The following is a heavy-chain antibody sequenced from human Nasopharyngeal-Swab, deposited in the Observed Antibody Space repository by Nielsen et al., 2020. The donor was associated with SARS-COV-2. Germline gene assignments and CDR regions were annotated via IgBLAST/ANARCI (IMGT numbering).Heavy chain of an antibody. CDR2: IYYSGST. CDR3: ARDGDYTDV. D-gene: IGHD4-11*01. J-gene: IGHJ6*02. V-gene: IGHV4-59*13. CDR1: GGSISSYY. Sequence: SETLSLTCTVPGGSISSYYWSWIRQPPGKGLEWIGYIYYSGSTNYNPSLKSRVTISVDTSKNQFSLKLSSVTAADTAVYYCARDGDYTDVWGQGTTVTVSS.